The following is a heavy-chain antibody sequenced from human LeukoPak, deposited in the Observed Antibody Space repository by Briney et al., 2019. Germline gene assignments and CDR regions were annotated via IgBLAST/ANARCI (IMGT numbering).Heavy chain of an antibody. V-gene: IGHV1-2*06. J-gene: IGHJ4*02. CDR2: INPNSGGT. Sequence: ASVKVSCKASGYTFTAYYLYWVRQAPGQGLEWMGRINPNSGGTDYAQKFQGRVTMTRDTSIGTAYMELSSLRSDDTAVYYCAIGMAAAGTFEYWGQGTLVTVSS. CDR3: AIGMAAAGTFEY. CDR1: GYTFTAYY. D-gene: IGHD6-13*01.